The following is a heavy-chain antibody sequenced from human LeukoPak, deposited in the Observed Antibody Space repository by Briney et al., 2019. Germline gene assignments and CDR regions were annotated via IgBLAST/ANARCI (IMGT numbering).Heavy chain of an antibody. J-gene: IGHJ4*02. CDR3: AKDLSSRKGPFDY. CDR1: GFTFCSYG. CDR2: ISSDGSNA. D-gene: IGHD2/OR15-2a*01. V-gene: IGHV3-30*18. Sequence: GGSLRLSCADSGFTFCSYGMHWVPQAPGKGLEWVAVISSDGSNAYYADSVKGRFTMSRDNSKNTLFVQMNSLRAEDTAVYYCAKDLSSRKGPFDYCGQGTLVTVSS.